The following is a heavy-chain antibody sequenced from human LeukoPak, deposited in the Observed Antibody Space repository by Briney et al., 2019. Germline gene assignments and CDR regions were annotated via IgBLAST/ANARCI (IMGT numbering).Heavy chain of an antibody. Sequence: SYISSSGSTIYYADSVKGRFTISRDNAKNSLYLQMNSLRAEDTAVYYCARLDSYGYAVDYWGQGTLVTVSS. CDR3: ARLDSYGYAVDY. D-gene: IGHD5-18*01. J-gene: IGHJ4*02. V-gene: IGHV3-11*01. CDR2: ISSSGSTI.